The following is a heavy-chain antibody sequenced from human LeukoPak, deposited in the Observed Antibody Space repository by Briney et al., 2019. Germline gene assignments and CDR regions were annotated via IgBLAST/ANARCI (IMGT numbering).Heavy chain of an antibody. J-gene: IGHJ5*02. CDR3: ARHARGVAAAGRGFDP. V-gene: IGHV4-39*01. CDR1: GGSISSSSYY. CDR2: IYYSGST. Sequence: SETLSLTCTVSGGSISSSSYYWGWIRQPPGKGLEWIGSIYYSGSTYYNPSLKSRVTISVDTSKNQFSLKLSSVTAADTAVYYCARHARGVAAAGRGFDPWGQGTLVTVSS. D-gene: IGHD6-13*01.